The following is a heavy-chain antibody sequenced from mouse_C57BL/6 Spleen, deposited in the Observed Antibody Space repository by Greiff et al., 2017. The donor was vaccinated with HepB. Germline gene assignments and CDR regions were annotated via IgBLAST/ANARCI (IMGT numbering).Heavy chain of an antibody. CDR3: ARRDYGSSYYAMDD. Sequence: QVQLKQSGAELVRPGSSVKVSCKASGYAFTNYLIEWVKQRPGQGLEWIGVINPGRGGTNYNEKFKGKATLTADKSSSTAYMQLSSLTSEDSAVYFAARRDYGSSYYAMDDWGQGTSVTVSS. CDR2: INPGRGGT. V-gene: IGHV1-54*01. D-gene: IGHD1-1*01. CDR1: GYAFTNYL. J-gene: IGHJ4*01.